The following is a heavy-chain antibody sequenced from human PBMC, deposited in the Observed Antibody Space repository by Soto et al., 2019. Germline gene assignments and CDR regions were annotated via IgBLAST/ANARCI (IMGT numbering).Heavy chain of an antibody. CDR2: IYYRGST. D-gene: IGHD1-26*01. V-gene: IGHV4-59*11. CDR1: GGSISSHY. Sequence: SETLSLTCTVSGGSISSHYWSWVRQAPGKGLEWIGHIYYRGSTSYNPSLRSRSTISVDTSNNQFSLKLNAVTTADTAVYYCARDGREASGMDVWGQGTKVTVSS. J-gene: IGHJ6*02. CDR3: ARDGREASGMDV.